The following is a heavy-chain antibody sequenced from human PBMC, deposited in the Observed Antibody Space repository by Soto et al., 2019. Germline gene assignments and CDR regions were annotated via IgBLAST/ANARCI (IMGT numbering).Heavy chain of an antibody. CDR3: ANLGPWSGPHSEY. V-gene: IGHV1-3*01. D-gene: IGHD3-3*01. CDR2: INAGNVNT. J-gene: IGHJ4*02. CDR1: VYTVTIYA. Sequence: GASVXVCFKSSVYTVTIYAMDGVRQAPGQRLECMGWINAGNVNTKYSQKFQGRVTITRDTSASTAYMELSSLRSEDTAVYYCANLGPWSGPHSEYWGQGTL.